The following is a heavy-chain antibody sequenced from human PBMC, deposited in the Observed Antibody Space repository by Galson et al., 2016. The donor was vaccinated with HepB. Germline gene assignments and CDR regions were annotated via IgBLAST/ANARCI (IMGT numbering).Heavy chain of an antibody. CDR2: ISYDGSNK. J-gene: IGHJ1*01. Sequence: SLRLSCAAPGFIFSSYAMHWVRQAPGKGLEWVAVISYDGSNKYYADSVKGRFTISRDNSKNTLYLQMNSLRAEDTAVYYCARGWFGHPRGYVHYWGQGTLVTVSS. CDR1: GFIFSSYA. CDR3: ARGWFGHPRGYVHY. D-gene: IGHD3-10*01. V-gene: IGHV3-30-3*01.